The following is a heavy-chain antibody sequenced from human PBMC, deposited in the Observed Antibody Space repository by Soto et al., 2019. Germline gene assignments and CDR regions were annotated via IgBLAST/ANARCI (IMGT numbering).Heavy chain of an antibody. D-gene: IGHD4-17*01. V-gene: IGHV3-48*01. CDR1: GFTFSSYS. Sequence: EVQVVESGGGLVQPGGSLRLSCAASGFTFSSYSMNWVRQAPGKGLEWVSYISSSSSTIYYADSVKGRFTISRDNAKNSLYLQMNSLRAEDTAVYYCASWTTVITPFWGQGTMVTVSS. CDR2: ISSSSSTI. CDR3: ASWTTVITPF. J-gene: IGHJ3*01.